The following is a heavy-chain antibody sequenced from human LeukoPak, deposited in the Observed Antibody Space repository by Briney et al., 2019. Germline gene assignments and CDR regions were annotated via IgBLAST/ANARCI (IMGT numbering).Heavy chain of an antibody. CDR2: IHGNGETT. D-gene: IGHD5-18*01. Sequence: PGGSLRLSCAASAFRFSSFAMTWVRQAPGKGLEWVSGIHGNGETTYYADSVKGRFTISRDNSRELLYLQMNSLRVEDTAVYYCARRGSGYGYDYWGQGTLVTVSS. CDR1: AFRFSSFA. V-gene: IGHV3-23*01. CDR3: ARRGSGYGYDY. J-gene: IGHJ4*02.